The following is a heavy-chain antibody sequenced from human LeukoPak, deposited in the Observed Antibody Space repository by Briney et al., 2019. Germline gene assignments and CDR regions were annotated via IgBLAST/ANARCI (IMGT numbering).Heavy chain of an antibody. J-gene: IGHJ3*02. V-gene: IGHV3-48*01. D-gene: IGHD3-22*01. CDR2: ISSSSSTI. CDR1: GFTFSSYS. CDR3: ARDSKPYYYDKGPRAFDI. Sequence: PGGSLRLSCAASGFTFSSYSMNWVRQAPGKGLEWVSYISSSSSTIYYADSVKGRFTISRDNAKNSLYLQMNSLRAEDTAVYYCARDSKPYYYDKGPRAFDIWGQGTMVTVSS.